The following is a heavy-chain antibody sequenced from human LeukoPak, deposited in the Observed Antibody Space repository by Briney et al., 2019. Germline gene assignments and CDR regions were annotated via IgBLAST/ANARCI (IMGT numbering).Heavy chain of an antibody. Sequence: SVKVSCKASGGTFSGYAISWVRQAPGQGLEWMGGIIPIFGTANYAQKFQGRVTITADESTSTAYMELSSLRSEDTAVYYCASEGEDCSGGSCGVVRAFDIWGQGTMVTVSS. CDR3: ASEGEDCSGGSCGVVRAFDI. CDR1: GGTFSGYA. CDR2: IIPIFGTA. D-gene: IGHD2-15*01. J-gene: IGHJ3*02. V-gene: IGHV1-69*13.